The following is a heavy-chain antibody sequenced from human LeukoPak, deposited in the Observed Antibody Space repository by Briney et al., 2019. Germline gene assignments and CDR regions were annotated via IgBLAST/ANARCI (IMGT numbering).Heavy chain of an antibody. CDR2: ISGSGGST. J-gene: IGHJ4*02. V-gene: IGHV3-23*01. Sequence: GGSLRLSCAASGFTFSSYAMSWVRQALGKGLEWVSAISGSGGSTYYADSVKGRFTISRDNSKNTLYLQMNSLRAEDTAVYYCAKGNYYDSSGYLFDYWGQGTLVTVSS. D-gene: IGHD3-22*01. CDR1: GFTFSSYA. CDR3: AKGNYYDSSGYLFDY.